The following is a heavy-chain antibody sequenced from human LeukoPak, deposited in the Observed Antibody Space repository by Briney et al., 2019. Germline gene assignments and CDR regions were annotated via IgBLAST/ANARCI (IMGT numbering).Heavy chain of an antibody. CDR1: GFTFSSYE. CDR3: AKDSYEYCSGGSCYSPNYFDY. Sequence: GGSLRLSCAASGFTFSSYEMNWVRQAPGKGLEWVSYISSSGSTIYYADSVKGRFTISRDNAKNSLYLQMNSLRAEDTAVYYCAKDSYEYCSGGSCYSPNYFDYWGQGTLVTVSS. D-gene: IGHD2-15*01. J-gene: IGHJ4*02. V-gene: IGHV3-48*03. CDR2: ISSSGSTI.